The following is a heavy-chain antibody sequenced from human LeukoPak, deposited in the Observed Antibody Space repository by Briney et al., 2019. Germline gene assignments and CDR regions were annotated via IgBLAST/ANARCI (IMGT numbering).Heavy chain of an antibody. V-gene: IGHV3-48*02. CDR2: ISSSSDSI. J-gene: IGHJ4*02. CDR3: ARAMRSGYDY. CDR1: GFTFSDYG. D-gene: IGHD5-12*01. Sequence: GGSLRHSCAASGFTFSDYGMNWVRQAPGKRLEWVSYISSSSDSIYYADSVKGRFTISRDNAENSLYLQMNSLRDEDTAVYFCARAMRSGYDYWGQGTLVTVSS.